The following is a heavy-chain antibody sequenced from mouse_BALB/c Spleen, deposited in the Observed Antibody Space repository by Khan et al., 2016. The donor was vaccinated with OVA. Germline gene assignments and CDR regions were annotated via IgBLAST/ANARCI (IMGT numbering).Heavy chain of an antibody. Sequence: VQLQESGPGLVAPSQSLSITCTVSGFSLTSYGVHWVRQPPGKGLEWLGVIWADGSTHYNSALLSRLSISKDNSKRKIFLKMKSLTNDDTALYYCARLEDIWGQGTTLTVSS. CDR1: GFSLTSYG. J-gene: IGHJ2*01. V-gene: IGHV2-9*02. D-gene: IGHD1-3*01. CDR3: ARLEDI. CDR2: IWADGST.